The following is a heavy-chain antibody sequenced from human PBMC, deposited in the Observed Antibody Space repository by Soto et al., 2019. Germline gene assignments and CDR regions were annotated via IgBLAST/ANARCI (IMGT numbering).Heavy chain of an antibody. CDR1: GYSFTSYW. CDR2: IDPSDSYT. Sequence: EVQLVQSGAEVKKPGESLRISCKGSGYSFTSYWISWVRQMPGKGLEWMGRIDPSDSYTNYSPSFQGHVTISADKSISTAYLQWSSLKASDTAMYYCARSHYAQSQAEVRYAMDVWGQGTTVTVSS. V-gene: IGHV5-10-1*01. J-gene: IGHJ6*02. CDR3: ARSHYAQSQAEVRYAMDV. D-gene: IGHD4-17*01.